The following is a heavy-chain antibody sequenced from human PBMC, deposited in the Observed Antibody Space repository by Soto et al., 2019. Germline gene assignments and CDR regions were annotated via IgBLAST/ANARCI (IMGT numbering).Heavy chain of an antibody. CDR1: GDTLSEGA. Sequence: ASVKVSCKVSGDTLSEGAIHWVRQAPGKGLEWMGGFDVEEGGAVYAQKFQGRAIMTEDASTDTAYLNLSRLTSDDTAMYYCATEKDRFFLDSFHIWGQGTMVTVSS. D-gene: IGHD3-3*01. J-gene: IGHJ3*02. CDR2: FDVEEGGA. V-gene: IGHV1-24*01. CDR3: ATEKDRFFLDSFHI.